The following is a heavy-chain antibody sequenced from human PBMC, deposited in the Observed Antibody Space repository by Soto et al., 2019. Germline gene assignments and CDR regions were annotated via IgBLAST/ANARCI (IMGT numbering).Heavy chain of an antibody. CDR3: ARGSAGIAAAGIDYFDY. CDR1: GYTFTGYY. CDR2: INPNSGGT. Sequence: ASVKVSCKASGYTFTGYYMHWVRQAPGQGLEWMGWINPNSGGTNYAQKFQGWVTMTRDMSISTAYMELSRLRSDDTAGYYCARGSAGIAAAGIDYFDYWGQGTLVTVSS. J-gene: IGHJ4*02. V-gene: IGHV1-2*04. D-gene: IGHD6-13*01.